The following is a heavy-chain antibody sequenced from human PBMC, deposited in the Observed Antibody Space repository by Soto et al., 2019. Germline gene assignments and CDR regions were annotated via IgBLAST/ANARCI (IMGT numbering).Heavy chain of an antibody. D-gene: IGHD5-12*01. J-gene: IGHJ3*02. CDR3: ARDSYSGYDIWRRGDQNDAFDI. V-gene: IGHV1-18*01. Sequence: QVQLVQSGAEVKKPGASVKVSCKASGYTFTSYGISWVRQAPGQGLEWMGWISAYNGNTNYAQKLQGRVTMTTDTSTSTAYMELRSLRSDDTAVYYCARDSYSGYDIWRRGDQNDAFDIWGQGTMVTVSS. CDR1: GYTFTSYG. CDR2: ISAYNGNT.